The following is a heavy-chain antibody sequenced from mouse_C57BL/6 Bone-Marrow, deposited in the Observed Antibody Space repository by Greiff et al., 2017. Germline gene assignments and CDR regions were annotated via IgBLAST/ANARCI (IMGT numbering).Heavy chain of an antibody. Sequence: QVQLQQSGAELVRPGASVTLSCKASGYKFTDYEMHWVKQTPVHGLEWIGAIDPETGGTAYNQKFKGKAILTADKSSSTAYMELRSLTSEDSAVCYCTRFGSSPWFAYWGQGTLVTVSA. V-gene: IGHV1-15*01. CDR3: TRFGSSPWFAY. J-gene: IGHJ3*01. D-gene: IGHD1-1*01. CDR1: GYKFTDYE. CDR2: IDPETGGT.